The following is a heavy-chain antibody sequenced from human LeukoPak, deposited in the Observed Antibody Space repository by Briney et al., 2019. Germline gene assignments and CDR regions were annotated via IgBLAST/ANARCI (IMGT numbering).Heavy chain of an antibody. J-gene: IGHJ4*02. V-gene: IGHV1-8*01. Sequence: ASVKVSCKASGYTFTSYDINWVRQAPGQGLGWMGWMNPNIGNTGYAQKFQGRVTMTRNTSISTAYMELSSLRSEDTAVYYCARAGYSYGSDYWGQGTLVTVSS. CDR1: GYTFTSYD. CDR3: ARAGYSYGSDY. D-gene: IGHD5-18*01. CDR2: MNPNIGNT.